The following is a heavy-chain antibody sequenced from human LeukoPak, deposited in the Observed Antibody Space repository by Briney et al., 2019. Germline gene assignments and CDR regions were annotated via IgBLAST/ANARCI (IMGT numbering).Heavy chain of an antibody. CDR2: IKQDGSEK. CDR1: GFTFSSFW. CDR3: AGGSGWIFDS. D-gene: IGHD6-19*01. Sequence: GGSLRLSCAASGFTFSSFWMSWVRRAPGKGREWVANIKQDGSEKNYVDSVKGRFTISRDNAKNSLYLQMNSLRAEDTAVYYCAGGSGWIFDSWGQGTLVTVSS. J-gene: IGHJ4*02. V-gene: IGHV3-7*01.